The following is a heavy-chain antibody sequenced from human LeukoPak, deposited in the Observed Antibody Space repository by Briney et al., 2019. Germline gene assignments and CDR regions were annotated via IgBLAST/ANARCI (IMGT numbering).Heavy chain of an antibody. J-gene: IGHJ5*02. D-gene: IGHD6-25*01. V-gene: IGHV4-38-2*02. CDR1: GYSIISGSY. CDR3: ASQRTRGPIITP. Sequence: SETLSLTCTVSGYSIISGSYWAWIRQPPGPGLAWIGHIYHSGTTSYNLSLKSRVTISVDTSNNQFSLKLSSVTAADTAVYYCASQRTRGPIITPWAQGPLATV. CDR2: IYHSGTT.